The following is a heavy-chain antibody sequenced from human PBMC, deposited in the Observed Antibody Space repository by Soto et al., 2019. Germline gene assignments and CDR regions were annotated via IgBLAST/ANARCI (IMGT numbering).Heavy chain of an antibody. CDR2: ISWNSRTM. Sequence: GGSLRLSCVASGFSFDDSAMHWVRQPPGKGLEWVSGISWNSRTMNYADSVKGRFTISRDNAKNSLYLQMNSLRPEDTALYYCAKGGYCINDLCLHRFDSWGQGTQVTVSS. J-gene: IGHJ5*01. CDR1: GFSFDDSA. CDR3: AKGGYCINDLCLHRFDS. D-gene: IGHD2-8*01. V-gene: IGHV3-9*01.